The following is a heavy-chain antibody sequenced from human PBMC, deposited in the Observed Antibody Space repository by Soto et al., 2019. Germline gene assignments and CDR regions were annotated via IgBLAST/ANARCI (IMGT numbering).Heavy chain of an antibody. V-gene: IGHV1-69*06. D-gene: IGHD2-2*02. CDR3: ARDKLYTIPYAFDI. CDR1: GGTFSSYA. CDR2: IIPIFGTA. Sequence: QVQLVQSGAEVKKPGSSVKVSCKASGGTFSSYAISWVLQDPGQGPEWMGGIIPIFGTANYAQKFQGRVTITADKSTSTAYMELSSLRSEDTAVYYCARDKLYTIPYAFDIWGQGTMVTVSS. J-gene: IGHJ3*02.